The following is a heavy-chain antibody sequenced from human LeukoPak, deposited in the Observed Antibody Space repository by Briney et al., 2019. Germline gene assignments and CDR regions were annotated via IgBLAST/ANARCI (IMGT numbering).Heavy chain of an antibody. Sequence: GGSLRLSCAASGFTFRSHDMSWVRQAPGKGLEWVSGISASGGSTFYADSVKGRFTISRDNSKNTLYLQMNGLRVEATAVYYCVREGPRGLAFDIWGQETMVTVSS. V-gene: IGHV3-23*01. J-gene: IGHJ3*02. CDR2: ISASGGST. CDR1: GFTFRSHD. CDR3: VREGPRGLAFDI.